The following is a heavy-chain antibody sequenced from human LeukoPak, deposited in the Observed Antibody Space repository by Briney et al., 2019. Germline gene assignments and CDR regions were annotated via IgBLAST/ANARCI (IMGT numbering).Heavy chain of an antibody. CDR3: ARDLAYGDDGL. Sequence: GGSLRLSCAASGFTLSNYSMNWVRQAPGKGLEWVAFISSSSSYIFYADSLKGRFTISRGDAKNSLYLQMNSLRADDTAVYYCARDLAYGDDGLWGQGTLVTVSS. J-gene: IGHJ4*02. CDR2: ISSSSSYI. V-gene: IGHV3-21*01. CDR1: GFTLSNYS. D-gene: IGHD4-17*01.